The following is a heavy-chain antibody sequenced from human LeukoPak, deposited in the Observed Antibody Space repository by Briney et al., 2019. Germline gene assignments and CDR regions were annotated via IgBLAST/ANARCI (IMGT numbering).Heavy chain of an antibody. Sequence: GGSLRLSCSASGFTFSSFWMGWVRQAPGKGLEWVASIRWDDERHHVDSVTGRFSVSRDNAKNSLYLQMNSLRAEDTAVYFCSRITTNGYFEYWGQGALVTVSS. CDR3: SRITTNGYFEY. CDR1: GFTFSSFW. J-gene: IGHJ4*02. CDR2: IRWDDER. V-gene: IGHV3-7*01. D-gene: IGHD1-1*01.